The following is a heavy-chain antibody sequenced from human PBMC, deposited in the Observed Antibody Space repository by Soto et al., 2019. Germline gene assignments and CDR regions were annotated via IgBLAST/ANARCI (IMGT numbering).Heavy chain of an antibody. CDR3: ARVVTTFYYYYGMDV. J-gene: IGHJ6*02. D-gene: IGHD5-18*01. Sequence: ASVKVSCKASGYTFTSYGISWVRQAPGQGLEWMGWISAYNGNTNYAQKLQGRVTMTTDTSTSTAYMELRSLRSDDTAVYYCARVVTTFYYYYGMDVWGQGTTVTSP. CDR1: GYTFTSYG. CDR2: ISAYNGNT. V-gene: IGHV1-18*04.